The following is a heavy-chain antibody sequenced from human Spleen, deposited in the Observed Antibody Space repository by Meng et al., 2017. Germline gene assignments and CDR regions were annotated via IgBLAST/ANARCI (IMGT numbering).Heavy chain of an antibody. CDR1: GFTFTNAW. CDR2: IKSKTDGGTT. Sequence: GGSLRLSCAASGFTFTNAWMNWVRQAPGERPEWVGLIKSKTDGGTTDYAALVRGRFTISRDDSRNTLYLQMNNLQTEDTAVYYCTTDIFSDYWGQGTLVTVSS. V-gene: IGHV3-15*01. J-gene: IGHJ4*02. D-gene: IGHD2-15*01. CDR3: TTDIFSDY.